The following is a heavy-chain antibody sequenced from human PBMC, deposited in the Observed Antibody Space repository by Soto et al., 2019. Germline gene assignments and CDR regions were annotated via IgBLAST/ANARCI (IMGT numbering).Heavy chain of an antibody. V-gene: IGHV4-39*01. J-gene: IGHJ4*02. CDR3: ASQCISTSCYGSGLGLDY. CDR2: IYYSGST. CDR1: GGSISSSSYY. D-gene: IGHD2-2*01. Sequence: PSETLSLTCTVSGGSISSSSYYWGWIRQPPGKGLEWIGSIYYSGSTYYNPSLKSRVTISVDTSKNQFSLQLSSVTAADTAVYYFASQCISTSCYGSGLGLDYWGQEPLVTVSS.